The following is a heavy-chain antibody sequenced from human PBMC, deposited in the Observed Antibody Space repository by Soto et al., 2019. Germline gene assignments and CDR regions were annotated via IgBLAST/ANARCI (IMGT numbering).Heavy chain of an antibody. V-gene: IGHV3-48*02. Sequence: EVQLVESGGGLVQPGGSLRLSCAASGFTFSSYSMNWVRQAPGKGLEWVSYISSSSSTIYYEDSVKGRFTISRDNAKNSLYIQINSLRDEDTVVYYCARVGYDSSGYYYGHFDYWGQGTLVTVSS. CDR3: ARVGYDSSGYYYGHFDY. CDR1: GFTFSSYS. J-gene: IGHJ4*02. CDR2: ISSSSSTI. D-gene: IGHD3-22*01.